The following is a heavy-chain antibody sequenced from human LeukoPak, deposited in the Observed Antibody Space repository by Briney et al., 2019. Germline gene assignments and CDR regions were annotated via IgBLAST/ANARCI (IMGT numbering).Heavy chain of an antibody. V-gene: IGHV3-23*01. D-gene: IGHD5-12*01. Sequence: GGSLSLSCAASAFTFSIFAMSWVRQAPGEGLEWVSNISGSGGSTHYADSVKGRFTISRDNSKHTLYLQMNSLRAEDTAVYYCVRGYSYGWFDPWGQGALVTVSS. CDR2: ISGSGGST. CDR3: VRGYSYGWFDP. J-gene: IGHJ5*02. CDR1: AFTFSIFA.